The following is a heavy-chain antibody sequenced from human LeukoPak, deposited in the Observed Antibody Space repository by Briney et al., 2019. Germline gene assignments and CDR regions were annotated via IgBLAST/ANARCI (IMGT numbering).Heavy chain of an antibody. Sequence: PGGSLRLSCAASGFTFSSYAMSWVRQAPGKGLEWVSAISGSGGSTYYADSVKGRFTISRDNSKNTLYLQMNSLRAEDTAVYYRAKDFREDRGYSYGRYYFDYWGQGTLVTVSS. CDR3: AKDFREDRGYSYGRYYFDY. CDR2: ISGSGGST. D-gene: IGHD5-18*01. V-gene: IGHV3-23*01. J-gene: IGHJ4*02. CDR1: GFTFSSYA.